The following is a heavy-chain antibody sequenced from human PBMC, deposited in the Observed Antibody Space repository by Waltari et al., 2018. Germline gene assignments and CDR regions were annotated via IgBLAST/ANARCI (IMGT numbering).Heavy chain of an antibody. CDR2: ITSSDYI. CDR3: ARDPPIIWNGYPPSMDV. J-gene: IGHJ6*02. CDR1: GFIFSISV. D-gene: IGHD3-3*01. Sequence: EVQMVESGGGLVEPGGSLRLSCATSGFIFSISVRSWVRQTPGKGLEWVSSITSSDYIYYSDSVEGRFTISRDNAKQSLYLQMNSLRAEDTAVYYCARDPPIIWNGYPPSMDVWGQGTTVTVSS. V-gene: IGHV3-21*02.